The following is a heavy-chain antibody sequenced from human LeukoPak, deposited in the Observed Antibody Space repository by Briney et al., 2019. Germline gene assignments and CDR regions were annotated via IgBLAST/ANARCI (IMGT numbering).Heavy chain of an antibody. CDR3: ATMDYGDLGDY. CDR2: INPSGGST. J-gene: IGHJ4*02. Sequence: ASVKVSCKASGYTFTSYYMHWVRQAPGQGLEWMGIINPSGGSTTYAQKFQGRVTMTEDTSTDTAYMELSSLRSEDTAVYYCATMDYGDLGDYWGQGTLVTVSS. CDR1: GYTFTSYY. D-gene: IGHD4-17*01. V-gene: IGHV1-46*01.